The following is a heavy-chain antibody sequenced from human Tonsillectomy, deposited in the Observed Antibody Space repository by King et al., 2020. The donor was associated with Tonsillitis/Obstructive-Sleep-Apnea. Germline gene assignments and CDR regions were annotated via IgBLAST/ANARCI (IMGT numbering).Heavy chain of an antibody. CDR2: INHSGST. CDR1: GGSFSDYC. Sequence: VQLQQWGAGLLKPSETLSLTCAVYGGSFSDYCCSWIRQPPGKGLEWIGEINHSGSTNYNPPLQSRVTISADTSKNQFSLKLSSVTAADTAVYYCARGRRGYDYYYYYMDVWGKGTTVTVSS. J-gene: IGHJ6*03. D-gene: IGHD5-12*01. V-gene: IGHV4-34*01. CDR3: ARGRRGYDYYYYYMDV.